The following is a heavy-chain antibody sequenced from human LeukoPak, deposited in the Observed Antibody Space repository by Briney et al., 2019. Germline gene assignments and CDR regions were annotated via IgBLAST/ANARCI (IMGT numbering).Heavy chain of an antibody. J-gene: IGHJ6*03. V-gene: IGHV4-34*01. Sequence: PSETLSLTCAVYGGSFSGYYWNWIRQPPGKGLEWIGEINHSGSTNYNPSLKSRVTISVDTSKNQFSLKLSSVTAADTAVYYCASDGVQLWLEDYYYMDVWGKGTTVTVSS. CDR1: GGSFSGYY. CDR2: INHSGST. D-gene: IGHD5-18*01. CDR3: ASDGVQLWLEDYYYMDV.